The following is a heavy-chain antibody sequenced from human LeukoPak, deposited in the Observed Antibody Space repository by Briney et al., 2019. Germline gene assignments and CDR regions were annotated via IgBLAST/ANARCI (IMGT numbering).Heavy chain of an antibody. D-gene: IGHD3-10*01. V-gene: IGHV3-7*03. CDR2: IKQGGREE. CDR1: EFIFSDYW. CDR3: VRDNGGWFDT. Sequence: GGSLRLSCVASEFIFSDYWMSWVRQAPGKGLEWVANIKQGGREEKYVSSVKGRFAISRDDAKSTLYLQMDSLSGDDTAVYYCVRDNGGWFDTWGRGTLVTVPS. J-gene: IGHJ5*02.